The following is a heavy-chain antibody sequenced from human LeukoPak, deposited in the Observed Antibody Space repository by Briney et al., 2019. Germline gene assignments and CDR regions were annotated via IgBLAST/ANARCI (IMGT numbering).Heavy chain of an antibody. V-gene: IGHV3-43*02. D-gene: IGHD7-27*01. Sequence: AGGSLRLSCAASGFTFDGYAIHWVRQVPGKVLEWVSLTSGDGVSTYYADSVKGRFTISRDNSKNSLYLQMNSLRTEDTALYYCAKDLGPSGAGWFDPWGQGTLVTVSS. CDR2: TSGDGVST. CDR1: GFTFDGYA. J-gene: IGHJ5*02. CDR3: AKDLGPSGAGWFDP.